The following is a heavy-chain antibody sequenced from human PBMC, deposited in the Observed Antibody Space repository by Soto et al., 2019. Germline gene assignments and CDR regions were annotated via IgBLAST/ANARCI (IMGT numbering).Heavy chain of an antibody. CDR3: ARYAGSSWFDY. CDR1: GGSISTYY. Sequence: QVQLQESGPGPVKPSETLSLTCTVSGGSISTYYWSWIRQPPGKGLEWIGYINYNGRTNYNPSLKSRVTMSLDTSKNQFSLKLRSVTAADTAVFYCARYAGSSWFDYWGQGTLVTVSS. CDR2: INYNGRT. J-gene: IGHJ4*02. V-gene: IGHV4-59*01. D-gene: IGHD6-13*01.